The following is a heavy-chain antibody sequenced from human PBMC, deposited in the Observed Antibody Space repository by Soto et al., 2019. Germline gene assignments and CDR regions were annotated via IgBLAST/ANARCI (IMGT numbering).Heavy chain of an antibody. CDR3: AHRVLRTVFGLVTTTAIYFDF. CDR1: GFSLTTSGVG. Sequence: QITLNESGPTVVRPTETLTLTCRCSGFSLTTSGVGVGWIRQSPGKAPEWLALIYWDDDKRYSASLKSRLTITKETSKNQVVLTVSDLDPTDTATYYCAHRVLRTVFGLVTTTAIYFDFWGQGTPVAVSS. CDR2: IYWDDDK. D-gene: IGHD3-3*01. J-gene: IGHJ4*02. V-gene: IGHV2-5*02.